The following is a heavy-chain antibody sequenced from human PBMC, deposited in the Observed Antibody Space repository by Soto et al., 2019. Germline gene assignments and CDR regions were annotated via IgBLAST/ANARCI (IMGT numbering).Heavy chain of an antibody. Sequence: PSETLSLTCTVSGGSISSYYWSWIRQPPGKGLEWIGYIYYSGSTNYNPSLKRRVTISVYTSKNQFSLKLSSVTAADTAVYYCARDSHDSSGYYLTYYYYGMDVWGQGTTVTVSS. CDR2: IYYSGST. CDR3: ARDSHDSSGYYLTYYYYGMDV. CDR1: GGSISSYY. V-gene: IGHV4-59*01. D-gene: IGHD3-22*01. J-gene: IGHJ6*02.